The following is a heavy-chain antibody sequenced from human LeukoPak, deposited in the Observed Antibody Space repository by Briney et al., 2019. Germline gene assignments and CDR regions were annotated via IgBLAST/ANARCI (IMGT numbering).Heavy chain of an antibody. CDR2: ISYDGSNK. CDR1: GFTFSSYG. Sequence: PGRSLRLSCAASGFTFSSYGMHWVRQAPGKGLEWVAVISYDGSNKYYADSVKGRVTISRDNSKNTLYLQMNSLRAEDTAVYYCAKVEGCSSTSCHYYYYGMDVWGQGTTVTVSS. V-gene: IGHV3-30*18. CDR3: AKVEGCSSTSCHYYYYGMDV. J-gene: IGHJ6*02. D-gene: IGHD2-2*01.